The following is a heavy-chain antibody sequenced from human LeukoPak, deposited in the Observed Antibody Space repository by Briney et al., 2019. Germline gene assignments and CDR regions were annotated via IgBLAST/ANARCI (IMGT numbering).Heavy chain of an antibody. J-gene: IGHJ6*02. Sequence: ASVKVSCKASGYTFTSYYMHWVRQAPGQGLEWMGIINPSGGSTSYAQKFQGRVTMTRDTSTSTVYMELSSLRSGDTAVYYCARDWGDGYNLGYYYYGMDVWGQGTTVTVSS. V-gene: IGHV1-46*01. CDR1: GYTFTSYY. CDR2: INPSGGST. D-gene: IGHD5-24*01. CDR3: ARDWGDGYNLGYYYYGMDV.